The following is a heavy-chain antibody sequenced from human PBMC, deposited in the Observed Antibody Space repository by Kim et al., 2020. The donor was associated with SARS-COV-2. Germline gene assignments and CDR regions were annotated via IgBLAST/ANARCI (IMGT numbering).Heavy chain of an antibody. J-gene: IGHJ5*02. V-gene: IGHV3-7*01. Sequence: GGSLRLSCAASGFTFNNYWMSWVRQAPGKGLEWVANIKQDGSAKYYVASVKGRFIISRDNAKDSLYLQMNSLRAEDTAVYYCARDGYCSGGSCYCGQYSFDPWGQGTLVTVSS. CDR3: ARDGYCSGGSCYCGQYSFDP. CDR1: GFTFNNYW. D-gene: IGHD2-15*01. CDR2: IKQDGSAK.